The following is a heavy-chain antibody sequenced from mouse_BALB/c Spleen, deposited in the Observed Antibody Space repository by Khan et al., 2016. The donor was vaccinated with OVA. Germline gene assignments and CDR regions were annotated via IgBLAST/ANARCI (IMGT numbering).Heavy chain of an antibody. D-gene: IGHD4-1*01. CDR3: ARWDTWYFDV. V-gene: IGHV1-63*02. Sequence: QVQLQQSGGEVVRPGTSVKITCKASGYTFTNYWPGWIKQRPGHGLEWIIDIYPGGDYTNYHEKFKGQATLTVDTSSRTATMQLSSLASADSSVYFCARWDTWYFDVWGAGTTVTVSS. CDR2: IYPGGDYT. J-gene: IGHJ1*01. CDR1: GYTFTNYW.